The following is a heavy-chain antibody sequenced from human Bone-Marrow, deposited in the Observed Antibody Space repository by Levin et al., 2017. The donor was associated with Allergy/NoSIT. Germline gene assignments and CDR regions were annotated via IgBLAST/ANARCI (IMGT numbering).Heavy chain of an antibody. V-gene: IGHV4-39*01. CDR1: GGSISSSSYY. Sequence: SETLSLTCTVSGGSISSSSYYWGWIRQPPGKGLEWIGSIYYSGSTYYNPSLKSRVTISVDTSKNQFSLKLSSVTAADTAVYYCARQITMVRGVPGYFDYWGQGTLVTVSS. CDR2: IYYSGST. D-gene: IGHD3-10*01. J-gene: IGHJ4*02. CDR3: ARQITMVRGVPGYFDY.